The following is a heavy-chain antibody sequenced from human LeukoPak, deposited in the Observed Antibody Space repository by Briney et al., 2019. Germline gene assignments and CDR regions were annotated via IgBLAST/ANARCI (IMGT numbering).Heavy chain of an antibody. D-gene: IGHD3-10*01. V-gene: IGHV4-59*01. CDR3: ARALRVKFDY. Sequence: SETLSLTCTVSGASISKFYWSWIRQPPGKGLEGMGEVYYSGTTKYNPSLKSRGTISVDASKYQFSLKLRSVTAADTAVYYCARALRVKFDYWGQGLLVTVSS. CDR1: GASISKFY. J-gene: IGHJ4*02. CDR2: VYYSGTT.